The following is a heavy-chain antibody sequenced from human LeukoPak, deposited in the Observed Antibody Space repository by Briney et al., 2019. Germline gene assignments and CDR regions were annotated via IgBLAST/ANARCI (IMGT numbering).Heavy chain of an antibody. CDR2: IYYSGST. J-gene: IGHJ4*02. CDR3: ARRRGITIFGVVISDDY. Sequence: SETLSLTCAVYGGSFGGYYWSWIRQPPGKGLEWIGSIYYSGSTYYNPSLKSRVTISVDTSKNQFSLKLSSVTAADTAVYYCARRRGITIFGVVISDDYWGQGTLVTVSS. D-gene: IGHD3-3*01. V-gene: IGHV4-34*01. CDR1: GGSFGGYY.